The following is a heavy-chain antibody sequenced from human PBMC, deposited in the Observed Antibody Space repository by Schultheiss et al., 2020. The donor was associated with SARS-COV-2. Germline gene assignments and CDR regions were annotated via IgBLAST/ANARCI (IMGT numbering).Heavy chain of an antibody. J-gene: IGHJ4*02. CDR3: ARPLYSTLTSYQAYFDY. V-gene: IGHV5-51*01. Sequence: GESLKISCQASGYSFTKYWIAWVRQMPGKGLEFMGIIYPADSDNRYSPSFQGHVSISVDKSVNTAYLQWSSLKASDTAVYYCARPLYSTLTSYQAYFDYWGQGTLVTVSS. CDR1: GYSFTKYW. CDR2: IYPADSDN. D-gene: IGHD3-9*01.